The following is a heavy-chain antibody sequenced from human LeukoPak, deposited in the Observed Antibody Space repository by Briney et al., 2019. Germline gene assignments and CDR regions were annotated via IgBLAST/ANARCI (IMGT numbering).Heavy chain of an antibody. CDR3: ADPMSRIAAAGLLN. V-gene: IGHV3-23*01. D-gene: IGHD6-13*01. CDR2: IGGSGYST. CDR1: GFTFSSYA. J-gene: IGHJ4*02. Sequence: GRSLRLSCAASGFTFSSYAMHWVRQAPGKGLGWVSAIGGSGYSTYYADSVKGRFTISRDNSKNTLYLQMNSLRAEDTAVYYCADPMSRIAAAGLLNWGQGTLVTVSS.